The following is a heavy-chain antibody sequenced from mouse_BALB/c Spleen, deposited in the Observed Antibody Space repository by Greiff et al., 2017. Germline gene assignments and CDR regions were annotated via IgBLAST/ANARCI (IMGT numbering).Heavy chain of an antibody. CDR3: ARSRYYGSRTAWFAY. D-gene: IGHD1-1*01. J-gene: IGHJ3*01. V-gene: IGHV3-2*02. CDR2: ISYSGST. Sequence: VQLQQSGPGLVKPSQSLSLTCTVTGYSITSDYAWNWIRQFPGNKLEWMGYISYSGSTSYNPSLKSRISITRDTSKNQFFLQLNSVTTEDTATYYCARSRYYGSRTAWFAYWGQGTLVTVSA. CDR1: GYSITSDYA.